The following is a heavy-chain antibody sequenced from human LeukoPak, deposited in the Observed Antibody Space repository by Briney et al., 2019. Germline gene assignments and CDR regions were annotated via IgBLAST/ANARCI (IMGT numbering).Heavy chain of an antibody. D-gene: IGHD6-13*01. Sequence: PGGSLRLSCAASGFTFSSYLMSWVRQAPGKGLEWVANIKQDGSVKYYVDSVKGRFTISRDNAKSSLDLQMNSLRTEDTAVYYCARAIAAAGSLWGQRALVTVSS. J-gene: IGHJ4*02. CDR1: GFTFSSYL. CDR3: ARAIAAAGSL. CDR2: IKQDGSVK. V-gene: IGHV3-7*04.